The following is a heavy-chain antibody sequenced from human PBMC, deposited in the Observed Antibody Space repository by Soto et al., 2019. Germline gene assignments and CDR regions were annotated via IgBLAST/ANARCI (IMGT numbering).Heavy chain of an antibody. Sequence: EVQLVESGGGLVQPGGSLRLSCAASGFTFSSYWMICVRQAPGEGLEWLANINQDGSKNYYVDSVKGRFTISRDNGKNSLYLQMNTLRSEDTAVYYCAEGTTGWGQGTLVTVSS. CDR1: GFTFSSYW. CDR3: AEGTTG. V-gene: IGHV3-7*03. CDR2: INQDGSKN. D-gene: IGHD3-10*01. J-gene: IGHJ4*02.